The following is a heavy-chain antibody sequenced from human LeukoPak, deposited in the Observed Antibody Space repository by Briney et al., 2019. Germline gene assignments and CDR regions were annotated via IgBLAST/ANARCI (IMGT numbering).Heavy chain of an antibody. Sequence: GGSLRLSCTASGFTFSSYAMTWVRQAPGQGLEWVSSIGGNGHGTYYADSVRGRFSISRDNSENTLFLQMNSLRAEDTALYYCAKEPGKAGTRPQNYSNYGGQGSLVTV. CDR3: AKEPGKAGTRPQNYSNY. D-gene: IGHD1-1*01. J-gene: IGHJ4*02. V-gene: IGHV3-23*01. CDR2: IGGNGHGT. CDR1: GFTFSSYA.